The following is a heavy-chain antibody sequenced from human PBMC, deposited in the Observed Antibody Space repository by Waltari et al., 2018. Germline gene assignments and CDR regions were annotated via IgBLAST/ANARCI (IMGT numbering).Heavy chain of an antibody. D-gene: IGHD3-16*02. CDR3: ATAKRYRVAFDI. J-gene: IGHJ3*02. CDR1: GYTLTALS. Sequence: VQLVQSGAEVKKPGAAVKASCKVSGYTLTALSMHWVRQAPGKGHEWMGGFDPEDGETIYAQKFQGRVTMTEDTSTDTAYMELSSLRSEDTAVYYCATAKRYRVAFDIWGQGTMVTVSS. V-gene: IGHV1-24*01. CDR2: FDPEDGET.